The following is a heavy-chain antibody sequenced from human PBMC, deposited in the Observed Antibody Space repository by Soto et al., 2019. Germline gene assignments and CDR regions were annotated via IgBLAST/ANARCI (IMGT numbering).Heavy chain of an antibody. V-gene: IGHV3-23*01. Sequence: GGSLRLSCAASGFTFGSHAMRWVRQAPGKGLEWVSGISGSGGSAYYADSVKGHFTISRDNSKNALYLQMNSLRAEDTAMYYCAKDLHYGGNSWGRGTLVTVSS. CDR3: AKDLHYGGNS. CDR2: ISGSGGSA. J-gene: IGHJ4*02. CDR1: GFTFGSHA. D-gene: IGHD4-17*01.